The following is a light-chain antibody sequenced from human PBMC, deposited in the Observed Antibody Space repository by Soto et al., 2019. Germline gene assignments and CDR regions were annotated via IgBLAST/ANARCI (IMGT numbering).Light chain of an antibody. V-gene: IGKV3-20*01. J-gene: IGKJ2*01. CDR3: QRYGSSLYT. Sequence: EIVLTQSPGTLSLSPGERATLSCRASQSVSSVSLAWYQQKPGQAPRLLIYGASSRATGIPDRFSGSGSGIDFTLIISRLEPEDFAVYYCQRYGSSLYTFGQGTKLEIK. CDR1: QSVSSVS. CDR2: GAS.